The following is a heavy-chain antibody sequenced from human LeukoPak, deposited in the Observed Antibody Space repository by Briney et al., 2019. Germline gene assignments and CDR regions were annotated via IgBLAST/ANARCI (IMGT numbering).Heavy chain of an antibody. CDR3: AKGHGWEASYYYYYMDV. CDR1: GFTFSSYW. V-gene: IGHV3-74*01. D-gene: IGHD1-26*01. Sequence: QSGGSLRLSCAASGFTFSSYWMHWVRQAPGKGLVWVSRINSDGSSTSYADSVKGRFTISRDNSKNTLYLKMNSLRAEDTAVCYCAKGHGWEASYYYYYMDVWGKGTTVTISS. J-gene: IGHJ6*03. CDR2: INSDGSST.